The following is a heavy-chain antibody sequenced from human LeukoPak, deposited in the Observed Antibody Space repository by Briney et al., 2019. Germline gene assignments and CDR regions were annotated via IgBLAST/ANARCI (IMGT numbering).Heavy chain of an antibody. D-gene: IGHD3-9*01. CDR3: AKDSYDIFGVEGKPHDEVRH. CDR1: GFTFSSYW. Sequence: GGSLRLSCAASGFTFSSYWMGWVRQAPGKGLEWVANINQDGSEKYYVDSVKGRFAISRDNAKDSLYLQMNTLRAEDTAVYYCAKDSYDIFGVEGKPHDEVRHWGQGTLVTVSS. V-gene: IGHV3-7*01. CDR2: INQDGSEK. J-gene: IGHJ4*02.